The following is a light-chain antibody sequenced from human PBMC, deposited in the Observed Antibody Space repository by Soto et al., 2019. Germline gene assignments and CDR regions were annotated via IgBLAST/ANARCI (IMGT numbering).Light chain of an antibody. CDR1: QSVSSSY. CDR3: QQYGSSPYT. J-gene: IGKJ2*01. CDR2: GAS. V-gene: IGKV3-20*01. Sequence: EIVLTQSPGTLSLSPGERATLSCMASQSVSSSYLAWYQQKPGQAPRLLIYGASSRATAIPDRFSGSGSGTDFTLTISRLEPEDFAVYYCQQYGSSPYTFGQGTKLEIK.